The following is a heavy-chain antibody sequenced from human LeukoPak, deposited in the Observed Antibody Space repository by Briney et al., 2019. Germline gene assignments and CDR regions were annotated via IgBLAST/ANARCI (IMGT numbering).Heavy chain of an antibody. Sequence: GGSLRLSCAASGFTFSSNGMHWVRQAPGKGLECAAFIRGDGSDVYYADSVKGRFTISRDISKNTLYLQMNSLRGEDTAVYYCAKDHPVMESWGQGTLVTVSS. CDR2: IRGDGSDV. J-gene: IGHJ4*01. V-gene: IGHV3-30*02. CDR3: AKDHPVMES. D-gene: IGHD3-16*01. CDR1: GFTFSSNG.